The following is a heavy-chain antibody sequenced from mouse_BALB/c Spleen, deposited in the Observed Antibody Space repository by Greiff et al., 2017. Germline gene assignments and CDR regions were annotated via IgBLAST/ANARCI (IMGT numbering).Heavy chain of an antibody. CDR3: AREYGKEYYFDY. CDR2: INPSNGRT. J-gene: IGHJ2*01. D-gene: IGHD2-10*02. V-gene: IGHV1S81*02. Sequence: VQLQQPGAELVKPGASVKLSCKASGYTFTSYWMHWVKQRPGQGLEWIGEINPSNGRTNYNEKFKSKATLTVDKSSSTAYMQLSSLTSEDSAVYYCAREYGKEYYFDYWGQGTALTVSS. CDR1: GYTFTSYW.